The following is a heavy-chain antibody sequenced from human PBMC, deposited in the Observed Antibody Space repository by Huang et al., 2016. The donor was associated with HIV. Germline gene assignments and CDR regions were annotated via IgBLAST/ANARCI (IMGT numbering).Heavy chain of an antibody. CDR1: GYTLTELS. D-gene: IGHD5-18*01. J-gene: IGHJ4*02. Sequence: QVQLVQSGAEVKKPGASVKVSCKVSGYTLTELSMHWVRQAPGKGLEWMGGFDTEDGETIYAQKCQGRVTMTEDTSTDTAYMELSSLRSEDTAVYYCATDSVDYIPHRYTAMVNWGQGTLVTVSS. V-gene: IGHV1-24*01. CDR3: ATDSVDYIPHRYTAMVN. CDR2: FDTEDGET.